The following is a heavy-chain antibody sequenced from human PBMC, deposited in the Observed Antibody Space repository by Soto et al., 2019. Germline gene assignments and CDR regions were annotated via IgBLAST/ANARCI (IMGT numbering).Heavy chain of an antibody. CDR3: ARGVLIRECMSGMDV. CDR1: AFLFSTYW. CDR2: INSDGSNT. D-gene: IGHD2-8*01. V-gene: IGHV3-74*01. J-gene: IGHJ6*02. Sequence: GGSLRLSCSAPAFLFSTYWMHLGRPAPGKALVWDPRINSDGSNTNYAASEKGRSTISRDNAKNTLYLQMNSLRAEDTAVYNCARGVLIRECMSGMDVCSQGTTVTVSS.